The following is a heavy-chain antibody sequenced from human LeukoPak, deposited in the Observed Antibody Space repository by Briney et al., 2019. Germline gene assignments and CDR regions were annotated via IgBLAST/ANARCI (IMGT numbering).Heavy chain of an antibody. CDR2: INPNSGGT. CDR3: ARIDRNYSTSSSSPATFYFDY. D-gene: IGHD6-6*01. CDR1: GYTFTGYY. V-gene: IGHV1-2*02. Sequence: ASVKVSCKASGYTFTGYYIYWVRQAPGQGLEWMGWINPNSGGTNYAQKFQGRVTMTRDTSINTAYMELSRLRSDDTAVYYCARIDRNYSTSSSSPATFYFDYWGQGTLVTVSS. J-gene: IGHJ4*02.